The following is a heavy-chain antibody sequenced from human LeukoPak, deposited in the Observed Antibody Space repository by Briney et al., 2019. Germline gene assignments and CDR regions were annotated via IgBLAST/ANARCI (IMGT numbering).Heavy chain of an antibody. CDR3: AREVVATASAFDC. D-gene: IGHD2-21*01. CDR2: IKDDGSVK. J-gene: IGHJ4*02. V-gene: IGHV3-7*03. Sequence: LTCAVYDGSLSGYFWSWIRQPPGKGLEWVANIKDDGSVKNHVDSLKGRFSISRDNARNSLYLQISSLRAEDTAVYYCAREVVATASAFDCWGQGTLVTVSS. CDR1: DGSLSGYF.